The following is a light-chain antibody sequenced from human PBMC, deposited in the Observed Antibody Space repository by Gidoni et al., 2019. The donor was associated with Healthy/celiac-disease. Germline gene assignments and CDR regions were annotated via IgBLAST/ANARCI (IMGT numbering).Light chain of an antibody. CDR3: RQSYSTPPT. V-gene: IGKV1-39*01. CDR2: DAS. Sequence: DIQMTQSPSSLSASVGDRVTITCRASQSISSYLNLYQQKPGKAPKLLIYDASSLQSGVPSRFSGSGSGTDFTLTISSLQPEDFATYYCRQSYSTPPTFGQGTKLEIK. CDR1: QSISSY. J-gene: IGKJ2*01.